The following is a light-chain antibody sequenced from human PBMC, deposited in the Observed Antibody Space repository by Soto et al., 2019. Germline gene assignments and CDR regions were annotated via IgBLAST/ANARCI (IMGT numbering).Light chain of an antibody. CDR2: RNN. J-gene: IGLJ1*01. V-gene: IGLV1-47*01. CDR1: SSNIGSNY. Sequence: QLVLTQPPSASGTPGQRVTISCSGSSSNIGSNYVYWYQQLPGTAPKLLIYRNNQRPSGVPDRFSGSKSGTSASLAISGLRSEDEADYYCAAWDDSLVYVFGTGTKLTVL. CDR3: AAWDDSLVYV.